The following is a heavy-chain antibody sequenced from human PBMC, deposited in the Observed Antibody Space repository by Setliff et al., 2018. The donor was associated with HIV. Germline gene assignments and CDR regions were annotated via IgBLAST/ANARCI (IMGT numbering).Heavy chain of an antibody. V-gene: IGHV4-34*01. Sequence: ETLSLTCAVYGGSFSGYYWSWIRQPPGKGLEWIGEINHSGSTNYNPSLKSRVTISVDTSKNQFSLKLSSVTAADTAVYYCARQVGSQYSYWAYYFDSWGQGALVTVSS. J-gene: IGHJ4*02. CDR3: ARQVGSQYSYWAYYFDS. CDR2: INHSGST. D-gene: IGHD5-18*01. CDR1: GGSFSGYY.